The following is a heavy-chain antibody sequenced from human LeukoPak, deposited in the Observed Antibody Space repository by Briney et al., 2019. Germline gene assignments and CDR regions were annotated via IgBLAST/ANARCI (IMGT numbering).Heavy chain of an antibody. J-gene: IGHJ6*03. V-gene: IGHV1-2*02. CDR3: ARDGTLEMATTRIGYYYYYYMDV. D-gene: IGHD5-24*01. CDR2: INPNSGGT. Sequence: GASVKVSCKASGYTFTGYYMHWVRQAPGQGLEWTGWINPNSGGTNYAQKFQGRVTMTRDTFISTAYMELSRLRSDDTAVYYCARDGTLEMATTRIGYYYYYYMDVWGKGTTVTISS. CDR1: GYTFTGYY.